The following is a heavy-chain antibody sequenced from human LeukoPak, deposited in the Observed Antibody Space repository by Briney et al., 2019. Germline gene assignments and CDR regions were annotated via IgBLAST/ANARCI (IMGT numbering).Heavy chain of an antibody. J-gene: IGHJ4*02. V-gene: IGHV4-31*03. Sequence: KSSQTLSLTCTVSGGSISSGGYYWSWIRQHPGKGLEWIGYIYYSGSTYYNPSLKSRVTISMDTSRNKFSLNLNSVTAADTAVYYCARAGGYYGSGSFLDYWGQGLLVTVSS. CDR2: IYYSGST. CDR1: GGSISSGGYY. D-gene: IGHD3-10*01. CDR3: ARAGGYYGSGSFLDY.